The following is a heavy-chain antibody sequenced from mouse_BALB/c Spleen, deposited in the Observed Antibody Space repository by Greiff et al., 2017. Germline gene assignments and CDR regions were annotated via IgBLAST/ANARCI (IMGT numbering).Heavy chain of an antibody. CDR1: GFTFSSYA. Sequence: EVQGVESGGGLVKPGGSLKLSCAASGFTFSSYAMSWVRQTPEKRLEWVASISSGGSTYYPDSVKGRFTISRDNARNILYLQMSSLRSEDTAMYYCARSDDGYYVYAMDYWGQGTSVTVSS. V-gene: IGHV5-6-5*01. CDR2: ISSGGST. D-gene: IGHD2-3*01. CDR3: ARSDDGYYVYAMDY. J-gene: IGHJ4*01.